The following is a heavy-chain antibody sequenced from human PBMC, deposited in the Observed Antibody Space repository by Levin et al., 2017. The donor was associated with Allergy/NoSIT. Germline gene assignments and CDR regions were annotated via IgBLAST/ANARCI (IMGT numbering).Heavy chain of an antibody. CDR2: IIPIFGTA. CDR3: AREGDYDILTGYPNWFDP. Sequence: PGGSLRLSCKASGGTFSSYAISWVRQAPGQGLEWMGGIIPIFGTANYAQKFQGRVTITADESTSTAYMELSSLRSEDTAVYYCAREGDYDILTGYPNWFDPWGQGTLVTVSS. D-gene: IGHD3-9*01. V-gene: IGHV1-69*01. CDR1: GGTFSSYA. J-gene: IGHJ5*02.